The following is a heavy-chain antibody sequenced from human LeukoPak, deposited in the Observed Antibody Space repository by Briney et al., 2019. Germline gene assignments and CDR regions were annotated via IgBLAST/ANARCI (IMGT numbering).Heavy chain of an antibody. V-gene: IGHV3-23*01. CDR2: ISGSGGST. CDR3: AKSYYYDSSGYYPMNPFDY. D-gene: IGHD3-22*01. J-gene: IGHJ4*02. CDR1: GFTFSSYA. Sequence: PGGSLGLSCAASGFTFSSYAMSWVRQAPGKGLECVSAISGSGGSTYYADSVKGRFTISRDNSKNTLYLQMNSLRAEDTAVYYCAKSYYYDSSGYYPMNPFDYWGQGTLVTVSS.